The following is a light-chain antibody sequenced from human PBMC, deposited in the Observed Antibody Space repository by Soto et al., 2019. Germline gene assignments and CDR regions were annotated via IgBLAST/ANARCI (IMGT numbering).Light chain of an antibody. J-gene: IGLJ1*01. Sequence: QSVLTQPPSVSGAPGQRVTISCTGSSSNIGAGYDVHWYQQLPGTAPKLLIYGNSNRPSGVPDRFSGSKSGNTASLTISGLQAEDEADYYCSSYTSSSTPYVFGTGTKLTVL. V-gene: IGLV1-40*01. CDR3: SSYTSSSTPYV. CDR2: GNS. CDR1: SSNIGAGYD.